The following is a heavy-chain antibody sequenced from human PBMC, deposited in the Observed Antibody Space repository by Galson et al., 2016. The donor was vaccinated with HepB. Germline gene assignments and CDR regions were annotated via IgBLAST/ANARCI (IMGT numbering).Heavy chain of an antibody. CDR2: INPSAGST. J-gene: IGHJ6*02. CDR3: ARGRYYGMDV. V-gene: IGHV1-46*03. Sequence: SVKVSCKASGYTFTNYNMHWVRQAPGQGLEWMGIINPSAGSTSYAQKFQGRVTMTRDTSTSTVYMELSSLRTEDTAVYYCARGRYYGMDVWGQGATVTVSS. CDR1: GYTFTNYN.